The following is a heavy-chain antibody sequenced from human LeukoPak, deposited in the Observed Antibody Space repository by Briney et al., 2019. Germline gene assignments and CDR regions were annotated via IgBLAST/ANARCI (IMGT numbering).Heavy chain of an antibody. D-gene: IGHD3-3*01. J-gene: IGHJ3*02. CDR1: GVSFSGYY. V-gene: IGHV4-34*01. CDR2: INHSGST. Sequence: SETLSLTCAVYGVSFSGYYWSWIRKPPGKGLEWIGEINHSGSTNYNPSLKSRVTISVDTSKNQFSLKLSSVTAADTAVYYCARRLFFGVVTLRGSAFDIWGQGTMVTVSS. CDR3: ARRLFFGVVTLRGSAFDI.